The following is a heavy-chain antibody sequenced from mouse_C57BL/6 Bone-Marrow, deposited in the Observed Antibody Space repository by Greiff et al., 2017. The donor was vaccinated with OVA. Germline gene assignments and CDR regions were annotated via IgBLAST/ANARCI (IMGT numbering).Heavy chain of an antibody. CDR3: ANYYDYGGYAMDY. CDR1: GYTFTSYW. Sequence: VKLMESGAELVKPGASVKLSCKASGYTFTSYWMQWVKQRPGQGLEWIGEIDPSDSYTNYNQKFKGKATLTVDTSSSTAYMQLSSLTSEDSAVYYCANYYDYGGYAMDYWGQGTSVTVSS. D-gene: IGHD2-4*01. J-gene: IGHJ4*01. CDR2: IDPSDSYT. V-gene: IGHV1-50*01.